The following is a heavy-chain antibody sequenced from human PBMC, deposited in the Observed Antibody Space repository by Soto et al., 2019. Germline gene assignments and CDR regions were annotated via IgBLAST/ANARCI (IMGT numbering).Heavy chain of an antibody. Sequence: PGESLKISCAVSGFRFSDYSMNWVRQVPGKGLEWISSISSNSGYTLYTDSVKGRFTISRDNAKSSLYLQMSSLRDEDTAVYYCTRGSYGAYDYWGQGTLVTVS. CDR2: ISSNSGYT. CDR1: GFRFSDYS. D-gene: IGHD4-17*01. CDR3: TRGSYGAYDY. V-gene: IGHV3-21*06. J-gene: IGHJ4*02.